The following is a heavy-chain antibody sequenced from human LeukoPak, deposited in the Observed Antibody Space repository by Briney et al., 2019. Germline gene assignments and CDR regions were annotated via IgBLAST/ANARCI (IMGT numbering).Heavy chain of an antibody. CDR1: VGSISSYY. CDR3: AREGESRRSGSYFVN. J-gene: IGHJ4*02. D-gene: IGHD1-26*01. CDR2: IYYSGST. Sequence: PSETLSLTCTVSVGSISSYYGSWIRQPPGKGLEWIGYIYYSGSTNYNPSLKSRVTISVDTSKNQFSLKLSSVTAADTAVYYCAREGESRRSGSYFVNWGQGTLVTVSS. V-gene: IGHV4-59*01.